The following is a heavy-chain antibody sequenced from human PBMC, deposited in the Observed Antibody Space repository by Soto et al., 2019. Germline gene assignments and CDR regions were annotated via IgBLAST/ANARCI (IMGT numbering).Heavy chain of an antibody. V-gene: IGHV3-49*05. CDR3: TISPPNGRGAPLAS. D-gene: IGHD2-15*01. Sequence: QVVESGGGLVKPGQSLRLSCAGSGFTFRDYAVAWFRQTPGKGLECIGFIRSERHGGTADYAASIRGRFFISRDDYKGVAYTSMGCINNRDSGDYPWTISPPNGRGAPLASWGHGTLVTVAS. CDR2: IRSERHGGTA. J-gene: IGHJ5*01. CDR1: GFTFRDYA.